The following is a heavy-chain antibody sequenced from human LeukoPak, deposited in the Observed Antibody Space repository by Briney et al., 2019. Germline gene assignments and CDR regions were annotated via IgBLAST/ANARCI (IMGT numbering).Heavy chain of an antibody. CDR2: INHSGST. J-gene: IGHJ5*02. V-gene: IGHV4-34*01. Sequence: PSETLSLTCAVYGGSFSGYYWSWIRQPPGKGLEWIGEINHSGSTNYNPSLKSRVTISVDTSKNQFSLKLSSVTAADTAVYYCARGLEASRVNTQFDPWGQGTLVTVSS. CDR3: ARGLEASRVNTQFDP. D-gene: IGHD1-26*01. CDR1: GGSFSGYY.